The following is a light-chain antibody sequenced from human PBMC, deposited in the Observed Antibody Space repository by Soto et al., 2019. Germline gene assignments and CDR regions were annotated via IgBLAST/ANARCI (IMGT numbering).Light chain of an antibody. V-gene: IGLV2-14*03. CDR1: SSDIGHYDY. CDR3: CSLTTSHTYV. J-gene: IGLJ1*01. Sequence: SVGSQPAWVCGSPGDAVAFSYNGTSSDIGHYDYVSWYQQHPGKAPKLMIYHVTYRPSGVSNRYSGSKSGNSASLTISGLQADDEADYYCCSLTTSHTYVFGSGTKVTVL. CDR2: HVT.